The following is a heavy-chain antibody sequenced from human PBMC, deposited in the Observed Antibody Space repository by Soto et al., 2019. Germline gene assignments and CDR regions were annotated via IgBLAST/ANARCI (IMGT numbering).Heavy chain of an antibody. V-gene: IGHV3-74*01. CDR1: GFPFSSYA. D-gene: IGHD2-21*01. J-gene: IGHJ5*02. CDR3: ASDHVVSRNCFDP. CDR2: INSDGSST. Sequence: PGGSLRLSCAASGFPFSSYAMSWVRHAPGKGLVWVSRINSDGSSTSYADSVKGRFTISRDNAKNTLYLQMNSLRAEDTAVYYCASDHVVSRNCFDPWGQGTLVTVSS.